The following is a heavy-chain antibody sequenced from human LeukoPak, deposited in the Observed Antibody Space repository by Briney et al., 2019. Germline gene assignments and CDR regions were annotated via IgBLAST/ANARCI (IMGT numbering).Heavy chain of an antibody. CDR1: GFIFSSYW. D-gene: IGHD6-6*01. Sequence: PGRSLRLSCAAAGFIFSSYWMSWGRQAPGQGLEWVANIKQEGREEVYVDSVKGRFTISRDNAKDSLFLQMNTLRAEETAVYYCARDPHSSTWSYGMDVWGQGTTVTVPS. CDR3: ARDPHSSTWSYGMDV. J-gene: IGHJ6*02. V-gene: IGHV3-7*05. CDR2: IKQEGREE.